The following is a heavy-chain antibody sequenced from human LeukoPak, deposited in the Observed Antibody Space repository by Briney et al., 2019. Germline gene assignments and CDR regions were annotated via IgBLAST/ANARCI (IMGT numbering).Heavy chain of an antibody. CDR1: GGSISSYY. V-gene: IGHV4-59*12. D-gene: IGHD3-16*01. CDR2: IYYSGST. J-gene: IGHJ3*02. Sequence: SETLSLTCTVSGGSISSYYWSWIRQPPGKGLEWIGYIYYSGSTNYNPSLKSRVTISVDTSKNQFSLKLSSVTPEDTAVYYCVKRGGVLDAFDIWGQGTMVTVSS. CDR3: VKRGGVLDAFDI.